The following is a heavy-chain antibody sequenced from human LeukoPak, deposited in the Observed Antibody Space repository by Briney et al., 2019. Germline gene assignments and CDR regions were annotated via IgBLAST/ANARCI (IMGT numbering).Heavy chain of an antibody. CDR3: GRSPPRSSRYYYYGMDV. CDR1: GYTFTSYG. Sequence: ASVKVSCKASGYTFTSYGISWVRQAPGQGLEWMGWISAYNGNTNYAQKLQGRVTMTTDTSTSTAYMELRSLRSDDTAVYYCGRSPPRSSRYYYYGMDVWGQGTTVTVSS. V-gene: IGHV1-18*01. J-gene: IGHJ6*02. CDR2: ISAYNGNT.